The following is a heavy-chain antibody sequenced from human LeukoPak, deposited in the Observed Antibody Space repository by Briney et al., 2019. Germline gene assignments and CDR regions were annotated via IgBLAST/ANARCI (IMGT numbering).Heavy chain of an antibody. CDR2: ISSSGRTI. V-gene: IGHV3-48*03. D-gene: IGHD6-13*01. CDR3: ARDNYIAAAGSGMDV. Sequence: GGSLRLSCAASGFTLSSYEMSWVRQAPGKGLEWVSYISSSGRTIYYADSVKGRFTISRDNAKNTLYLQMNSLRAEDTAVYYCARDNYIAAAGSGMDVWGQGTTVTVSS. J-gene: IGHJ6*02. CDR1: GFTLSSYE.